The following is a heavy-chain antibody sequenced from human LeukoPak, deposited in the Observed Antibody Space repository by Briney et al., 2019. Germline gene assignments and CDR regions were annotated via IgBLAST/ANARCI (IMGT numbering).Heavy chain of an antibody. V-gene: IGHV4-4*09. J-gene: IGHJ4*02. CDR2: IYTSGST. Sequence: PSETLSLTCTVSGGSISSYYWSWIRQPPGKGLEGIGYIYTSGSTNHNPSLKGRVTISVDTSKNQFSLKPSSVTAADAAVYYCARSYSSSWYFDYWGQGTLVTVSS. D-gene: IGHD6-13*01. CDR3: ARSYSSSWYFDY. CDR1: GGSISSYY.